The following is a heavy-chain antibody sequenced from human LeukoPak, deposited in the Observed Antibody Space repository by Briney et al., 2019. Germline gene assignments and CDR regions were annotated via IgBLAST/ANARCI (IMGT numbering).Heavy chain of an antibody. CDR3: AKSGIYCSGGSCYAHETDWFDP. V-gene: IGHV3-30*18. Sequence: GRSLRLSCAASGFTFSSYWMSWVRQAPGKGLEWVAVISYDGSNKYYADSVKGRFTISRDNSKNTLYLQMNSLRAEDTAVYYCAKSGIYCSGGSCYAHETDWFDPWGQGTLVTVSS. J-gene: IGHJ5*02. CDR1: GFTFSSYW. D-gene: IGHD2-15*01. CDR2: ISYDGSNK.